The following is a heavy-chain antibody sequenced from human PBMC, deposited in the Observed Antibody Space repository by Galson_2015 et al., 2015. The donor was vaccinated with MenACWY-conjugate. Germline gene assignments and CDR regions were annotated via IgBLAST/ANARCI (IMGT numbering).Heavy chain of an antibody. Sequence: SLRLSCAASGFTFGNYWMTWVRQAPGKGLEWVANIKGDGSEIWYVDSVKGRLTISRDNAWYSLYLQMNALRAEDTAVYYCARENTHNYAYAIDYWGQGILVSVSS. J-gene: IGHJ4*02. CDR2: IKGDGSEI. CDR3: ARENTHNYAYAIDY. CDR1: GFTFGNYW. V-gene: IGHV3-7*03. D-gene: IGHD3-16*01.